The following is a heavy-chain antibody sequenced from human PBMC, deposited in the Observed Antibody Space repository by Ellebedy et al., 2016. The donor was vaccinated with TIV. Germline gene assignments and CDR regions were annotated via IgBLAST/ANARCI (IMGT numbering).Heavy chain of an antibody. CDR1: GFTYKKYS. V-gene: IGHV3-48*02. J-gene: IGHJ4*02. D-gene: IGHD2-15*01. Sequence: PGGPLRLSCAASGFTYKKYSMNWVRQAPGKGLEWVSYISLTGTTYYADSVKDRFTISRDTDKNSLYLQMNSLRDEDTAVYYCARSVGPLDYWGQGTLVTVSS. CDR2: ISLTGTT. CDR3: ARSVGPLDY.